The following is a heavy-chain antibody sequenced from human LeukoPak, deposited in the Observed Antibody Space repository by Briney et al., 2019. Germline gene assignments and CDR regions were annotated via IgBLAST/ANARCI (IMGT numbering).Heavy chain of an antibody. CDR1: GFTFSSYW. J-gene: IGHJ6*02. Sequence: GGSLRLSCAASGFTFSSYWMSWVRQAPGKGLEWVANIKQDGSEKHFGDSVKGRFTISRDNAKKSLYLQMNNLRAEDTAVYYCARDLNIVVVPAHGMDVWGQGTTVTVSS. CDR2: IKQDGSEK. CDR3: ARDLNIVVVPAHGMDV. V-gene: IGHV3-7*01. D-gene: IGHD2-2*01.